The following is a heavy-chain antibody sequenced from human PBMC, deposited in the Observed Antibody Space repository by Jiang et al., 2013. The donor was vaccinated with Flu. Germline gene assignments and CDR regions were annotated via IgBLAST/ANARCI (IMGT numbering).Heavy chain of an antibody. Sequence: TLSLTCTVFGESLSGFYWSWIRQTPGKGLEWIGEINHRGETNYNPSLKSRVTTSLDASKNQFSLELTSVTAADAAVYYCSSRAHYYDGSAYYLWGQGTLVSVSS. CDR1: GESLSGFY. J-gene: IGHJ4*02. CDR3: SSRAHYYDGSAYYL. CDR2: INHRGET. V-gene: IGHV4-34*01. D-gene: IGHD3-22*01.